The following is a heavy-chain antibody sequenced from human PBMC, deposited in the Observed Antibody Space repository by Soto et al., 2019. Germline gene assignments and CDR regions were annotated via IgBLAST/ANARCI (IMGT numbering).Heavy chain of an antibody. D-gene: IGHD6-19*01. V-gene: IGHV4-4*02. CDR2: IYHSGST. J-gene: IGHJ5*02. Sequence: KPSETLSLTCAVSGGSISSSNWWSWVRQPPGKGLEWIGEIYHSGSTNYNPSLKSQVTISVDKSKNQFSLKLSSVTAADTAVYYCARPGQWLARNWFDPWGQGTLVTVSS. CDR1: GGSISSSNW. CDR3: ARPGQWLARNWFDP.